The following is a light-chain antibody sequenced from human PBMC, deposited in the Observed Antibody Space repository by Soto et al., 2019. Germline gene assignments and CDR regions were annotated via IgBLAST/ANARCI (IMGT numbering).Light chain of an antibody. J-gene: IGKJ5*01. CDR1: PSVTNY. V-gene: IGKV3-20*01. CDR2: GAS. CDR3: QQYDRWFSIT. Sequence: EIVMTQSPVTLSVSPGERATLSCRASPSVTNYLAWYQQKPGQPPRLLIYGASSRATGIPERFSGSGSGTDFTLTISRLEPEDFAVYYCQQYDRWFSITFGQGTRLEIK.